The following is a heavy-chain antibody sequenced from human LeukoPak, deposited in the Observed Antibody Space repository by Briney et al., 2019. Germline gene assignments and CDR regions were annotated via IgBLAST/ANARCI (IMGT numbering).Heavy chain of an antibody. CDR2: ISAYNGNT. J-gene: IGHJ4*02. Sequence: GASVKVSCKASGYTFTSYGISWVRQAPGQGLEWMGWISAYNGNTNYAQKLQGRVTMTTDTSTSTAYMELRSLRSDDAAVYYCARAGDTYYDILTGYYINDYWGQGTLVTVSS. CDR1: GYTFTSYG. CDR3: ARAGDTYYDILTGYYINDY. D-gene: IGHD3-9*01. V-gene: IGHV1-18*01.